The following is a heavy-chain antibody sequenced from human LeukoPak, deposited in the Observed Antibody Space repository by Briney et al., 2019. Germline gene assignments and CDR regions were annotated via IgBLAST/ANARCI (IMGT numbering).Heavy chain of an antibody. CDR2: INPDTGAT. J-gene: IGHJ5*02. CDR3: ARGIASVGDPDDLMWFGP. D-gene: IGHD1-26*01. V-gene: IGHV1-2*02. CDR1: GYTFTDYY. Sequence: GATVTVSCKASGYTFTDYYIHWVRQAPGQGPEWMGWINPDTGATHYSQKFQGRVTMTRDTSISTAYMELTSLRSDDTAVYYCARGIASVGDPDDLMWFGPWGQGTLATVSS.